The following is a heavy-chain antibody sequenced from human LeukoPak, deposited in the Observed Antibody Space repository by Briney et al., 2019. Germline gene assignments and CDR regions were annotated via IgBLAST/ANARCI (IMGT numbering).Heavy chain of an antibody. Sequence: PGGSLRLSCAASGFTFSSYAMSWVRQAPGKGLEWVSAISGSGGSTYYADSVKGWFTISRDNSKNTLYLQMNSLRAEDTAVYYCAKDPSDDFWSGYQSPWGQGTLVTVSS. CDR3: AKDPSDDFWSGYQSP. CDR1: GFTFSSYA. D-gene: IGHD3-3*01. J-gene: IGHJ5*02. CDR2: ISGSGGST. V-gene: IGHV3-23*01.